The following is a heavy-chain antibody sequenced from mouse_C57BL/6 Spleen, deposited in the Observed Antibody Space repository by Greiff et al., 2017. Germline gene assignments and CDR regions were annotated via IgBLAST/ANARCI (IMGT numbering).Heavy chain of an antibody. CDR1: GYTFTSYW. CDR3: ANHYYGSLYWYFDV. J-gene: IGHJ1*03. D-gene: IGHD1-1*01. CDR2: INPSNGGT. V-gene: IGHV1-53*01. Sequence: VKLQQPGTELVKPGASVKLSCKASGYTFTSYWMHWVKQRPGQGLEWIGNINPSNGGTNYNEKFKSKATLTVDKSSSTAYMQLSSLTSEDSAVYYCANHYYGSLYWYFDVWGTGTTVTVSS.